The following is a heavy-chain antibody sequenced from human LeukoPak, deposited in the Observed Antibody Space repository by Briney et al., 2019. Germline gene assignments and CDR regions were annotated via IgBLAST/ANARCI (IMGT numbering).Heavy chain of an antibody. CDR1: GYTFTSYD. V-gene: IGHV1-8*01. CDR3: ARDLGYMVRGPEGHDAFDI. J-gene: IGHJ3*02. D-gene: IGHD3-10*01. CDR2: MNPNSGNT. Sequence: GASVKVSCKASGYTFTSYDINWVRQATGQGLEWMGWMNPNSGNTGYAQKFQGRVTMTRNTSISTAYMELSSLRSEDTAVYYCARDLGYMVRGPEGHDAFDIWGQGTMVTVSS.